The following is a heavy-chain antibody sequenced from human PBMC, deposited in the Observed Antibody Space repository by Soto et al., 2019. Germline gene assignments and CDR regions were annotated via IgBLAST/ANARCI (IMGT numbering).Heavy chain of an antibody. J-gene: IGHJ6*02. CDR3: AREIVETASDYDYGMDV. CDR1: GYPFTSYH. CDR2: INPSGGST. Sequence: ASVKVSCKASGYPFTSYHMHWVRQAPGQGLEWMGIINPSGGSTSYAQKFQGRVTMTRDTSTSTVYMELSSLRSEDTAVYYCAREIVETASDYDYGMDVWGQGTTVTVSS. V-gene: IGHV1-46*01. D-gene: IGHD5-18*01.